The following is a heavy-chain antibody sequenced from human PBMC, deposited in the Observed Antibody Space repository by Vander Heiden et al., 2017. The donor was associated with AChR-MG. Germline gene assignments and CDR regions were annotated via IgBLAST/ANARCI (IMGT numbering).Heavy chain of an antibody. Sequence: QLQLQESGPGLVKPSETLSLTCPVSGGSISSSRYYWGWIRQPPGKGLEWIGSIYYSGSTYYNPSLKSRVTISVDTSKNQFSLKLSSVTAADTAVYYCARDLPSGYYRIAFDIWGQGTMVTVSS. CDR1: GGSISSSRYY. V-gene: IGHV4-39*01. CDR2: IYYSGST. J-gene: IGHJ3*02. D-gene: IGHD3-22*01. CDR3: ARDLPSGYYRIAFDI.